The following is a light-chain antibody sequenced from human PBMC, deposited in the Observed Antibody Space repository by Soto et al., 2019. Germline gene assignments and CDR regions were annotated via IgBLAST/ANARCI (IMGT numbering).Light chain of an antibody. J-gene: IGKJ1*01. CDR2: AAS. CDR1: QSITSY. Sequence: SQMTQSPSSLSASLGDRVTITCRVSQSITSYLNWYQQRPGTAPKLLIYAASTLQSGVPSRFSGSGSGTDFTLTISSLQPEDVATYYCQKYNSALTWTFGQGTKVDIK. CDR3: QKYNSALTWT. V-gene: IGKV1-27*01.